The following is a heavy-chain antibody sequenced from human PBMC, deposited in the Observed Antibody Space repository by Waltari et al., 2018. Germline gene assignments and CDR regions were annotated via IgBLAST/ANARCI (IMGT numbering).Heavy chain of an antibody. V-gene: IGHV4-59*01. CDR2: IYYSGST. CDR3: ARSRDYYGSGSYPLRYYYMDV. CDR1: GGSISSYY. Sequence: QVQLQESGPGLVKPSETLSLTCTVSGGSISSYYWSWLRQPPGKGLEWIGYIYYSGSTNYNPSLKSRVTISVDTSKNQFSLKLSSVTAADTAVYYCARSRDYYGSGSYPLRYYYMDVWGKGTTVTVSS. J-gene: IGHJ6*03. D-gene: IGHD3-10*01.